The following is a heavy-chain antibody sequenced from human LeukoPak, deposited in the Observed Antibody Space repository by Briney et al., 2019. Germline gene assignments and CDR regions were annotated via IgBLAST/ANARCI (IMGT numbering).Heavy chain of an antibody. Sequence: ASVKVSCKASGYTFTSYAMNWVRQAPGQGLEWMGWINTNTGNPTYAQGFTGRFVFSLDTSVSTAYLRISSLKAEDTAVYYCAREYCSSTSCQMPLGFDYWGQGTLVTVSS. D-gene: IGHD2-2*01. CDR3: AREYCSSTSCQMPLGFDY. J-gene: IGHJ4*02. CDR2: INTNTGNP. V-gene: IGHV7-4-1*02. CDR1: GYTFTSYA.